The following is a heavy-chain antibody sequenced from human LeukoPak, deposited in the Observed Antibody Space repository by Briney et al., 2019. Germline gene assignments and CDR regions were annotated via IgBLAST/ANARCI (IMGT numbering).Heavy chain of an antibody. V-gene: IGHV4-59*01. J-gene: IGHJ4*02. D-gene: IGHD4-17*01. Sequence: PLETLSLTCTVSGGSISSYYWSWIRQPPGKGLEWIGYIYYSGSTNYNPSLKSRVTMSVDTSKNQFSLELTSVTAADTAVYYCARLTTVTAYYFDYWGQGTLVTVSS. CDR3: ARLTTVTAYYFDY. CDR1: GGSISSYY. CDR2: IYYSGST.